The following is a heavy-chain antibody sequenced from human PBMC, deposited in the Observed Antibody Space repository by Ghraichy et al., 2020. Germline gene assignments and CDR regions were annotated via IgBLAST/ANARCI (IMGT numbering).Heavy chain of an antibody. D-gene: IGHD3-22*01. CDR2: MNPNSGNT. V-gene: IGHV1-8*01. J-gene: IGHJ6*02. CDR1: GYTFTSYD. CDR3: ARTVGGYYLYNYYHRMDV. Sequence: ASVKVSCKASGYTFTSYDINWVRQATGQGLEWMGWMNPNSGNTGYAQKFQGRVTMTRNTSISTAYMELSSLRSEDTAVYYCARTVGGYYLYNYYHRMDVWGQGTTVTGSS.